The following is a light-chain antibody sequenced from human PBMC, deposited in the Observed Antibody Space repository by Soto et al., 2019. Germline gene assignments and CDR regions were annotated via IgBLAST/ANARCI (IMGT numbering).Light chain of an antibody. J-gene: IGLJ1*01. CDR3: RSYAGSNYPYV. CDR2: DVS. V-gene: IGLV2-8*01. Sequence: QSVLTQPPSASGSPGQSVTIACTGTSSDVGYYNYVSWYQQPPGKAPKLLIYDVSKRPSGVPDRFSGSKSGNTASLTVSGLQAEHEGDSYCRSYAGSNYPYVFGTGTKVTVL. CDR1: SSDVGYYNY.